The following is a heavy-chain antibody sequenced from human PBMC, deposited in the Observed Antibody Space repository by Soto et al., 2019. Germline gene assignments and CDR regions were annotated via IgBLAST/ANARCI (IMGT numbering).Heavy chain of an antibody. Sequence: ASVKVSCKACGYTFTNYGITWVRQARGQRLEWIGWIVVGSGNTDYAQKFQERVTITRDMSTSTAYMELSSLRSEDTAVYYCAAVDGYGMDVWGQGTTVTVSS. V-gene: IGHV1-58*02. CDR3: AAVDGYGMDV. CDR1: GYTFTNYG. J-gene: IGHJ6*02. CDR2: IVVGSGNT.